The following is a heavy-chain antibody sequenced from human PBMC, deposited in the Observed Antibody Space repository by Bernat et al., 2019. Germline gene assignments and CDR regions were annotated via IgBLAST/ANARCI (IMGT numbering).Heavy chain of an antibody. CDR3: ARGVVRRVIVSWFDP. V-gene: IGHV3-30-3*01. CDR1: GFTFSSYA. J-gene: IGHJ5*02. D-gene: IGHD3-10*01. CDR2: ISYDGSNK. Sequence: QVQLVESGGGVVQPGRSLRLSCAASGFTFSSYAMHWVRQAPGKGLEWVAVISYDGSNKYYADSVKGRFTISRDNSKNTLYLQMNSLRAEDTAVYYCARGVVRRVIVSWFDPWGQGTLVTVSS.